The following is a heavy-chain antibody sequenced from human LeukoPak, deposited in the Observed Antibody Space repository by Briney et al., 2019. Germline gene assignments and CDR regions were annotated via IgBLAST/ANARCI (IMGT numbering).Heavy chain of an antibody. J-gene: IGHJ4*02. CDR3: ARDGDMATIENYFDY. D-gene: IGHD5-24*01. V-gene: IGHV4-39*07. CDR2: IYYSGST. CDR1: GGSISSSSYY. Sequence: PSETLSLTSTVSGGSISSSSYYWGWIRQPPGKGLEWIGSIYYSGSTHYNPSLKSRVTISVDTSKNQFSLKLSSVTAADTAVYFCARDGDMATIENYFDYWGQGTLVTVSS.